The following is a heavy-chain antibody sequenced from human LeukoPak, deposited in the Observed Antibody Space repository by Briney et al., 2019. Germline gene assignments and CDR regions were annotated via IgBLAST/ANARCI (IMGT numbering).Heavy chain of an antibody. Sequence: GGSLRLSCAASGFTVSNNYMSWVRQAPGKGLEWVSLIYSGGSTYYADSVKGRFTISRDNSKNTLYLQMNSLRAEDTAVYYCARDLSGYCSSTSCRRFDYWGQGTLVTVSS. CDR1: GFTVSNNY. D-gene: IGHD2-2*01. CDR2: IYSGGST. CDR3: ARDLSGYCSSTSCRRFDY. V-gene: IGHV3-66*01. J-gene: IGHJ4*02.